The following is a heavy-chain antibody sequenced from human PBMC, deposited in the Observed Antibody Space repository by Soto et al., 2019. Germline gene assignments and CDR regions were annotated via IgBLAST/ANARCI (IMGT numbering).Heavy chain of an antibody. J-gene: IGHJ4*02. CDR3: ARRSTWTKFDY. D-gene: IGHD6-13*01. CDR1: GYSFATYC. CDR2: IYPGDSDT. V-gene: IGHV5-51*01. Sequence: PGESLKISCKGSGYSFATYCIAWVRQMPGQGLEWMGFIYPGDSDTRYSPSFQGQVTISADKSFRTAYLQWSSLKASDTAIYYCARRSTWTKFDYWGQGTLVTVSS.